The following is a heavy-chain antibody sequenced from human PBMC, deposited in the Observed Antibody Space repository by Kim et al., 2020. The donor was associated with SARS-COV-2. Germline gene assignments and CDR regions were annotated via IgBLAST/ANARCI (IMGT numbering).Heavy chain of an antibody. CDR2: IYTSGST. J-gene: IGHJ3*02. V-gene: IGHV4-4*07. CDR1: GGSISSYY. D-gene: IGHD2-2*01. CDR3: ARGQRKYCSSTSCFYRGDAFDI. Sequence: SETLSLTCTVSGGSISSYYWSWIRQPAGKGLEWIGRIYTSGSTNYNPSLKSRVTMSVDTSKNQFSLKLSSVTAADTAVYYCARGQRKYCSSTSCFYRGDAFDIWGQGTMVTVSS.